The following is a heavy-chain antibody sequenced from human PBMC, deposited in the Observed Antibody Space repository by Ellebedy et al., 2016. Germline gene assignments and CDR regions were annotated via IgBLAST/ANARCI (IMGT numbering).Heavy chain of an antibody. CDR1: GFTFSSYS. CDR3: ARGLTVVTPWYFDS. J-gene: IGHJ4*02. D-gene: IGHD4-23*01. CDR2: SSSHTAST. V-gene: IGHV3-48*01. Sequence: GESLKISCGASGFTFSSYSMNWVRQAPGKGLEWVSYSSSHTASTYYADSVKGRFTISRDNAKNSLYLQMNSLRAEDTAVYYCARGLTVVTPWYFDSWGQGTRVTVSS.